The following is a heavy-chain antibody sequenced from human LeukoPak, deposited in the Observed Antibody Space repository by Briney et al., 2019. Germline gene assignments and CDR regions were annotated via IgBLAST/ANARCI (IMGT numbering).Heavy chain of an antibody. V-gene: IGHV4-34*01. CDR2: INHSGST. D-gene: IGHD5-18*01. CDR1: GGSLSGYY. CDR3: ARAWTWIQLFQSYYYYMDV. J-gene: IGHJ6*03. Sequence: SETLSLTCAVYGGSLSGYYWSWIRQPPGKGLEWIGEINHSGSTNYNPSLKSRVTISVDTSKNQFSLKLSSVTAADTAVYYCARAWTWIQLFQSYYYYMDVWGKGTTVTVSS.